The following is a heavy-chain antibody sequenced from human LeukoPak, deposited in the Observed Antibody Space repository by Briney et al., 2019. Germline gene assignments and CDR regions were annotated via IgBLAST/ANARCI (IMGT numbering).Heavy chain of an antibody. CDR3: ARLGGSYYTY. D-gene: IGHD1-26*01. CDR2: IKQDGGEK. J-gene: IGHJ4*02. CDR1: GFAFSSDW. Sequence: PGGSLRLSCVASGFAFSSDWMSWVRQAPGEGLEWVANIKQDGGEKYYVDSVKGRFTISRDNAKNSLFLQMNSLRVEDTAVYYCARLGGSYYTYWGQGTLVTVSS. V-gene: IGHV3-7*01.